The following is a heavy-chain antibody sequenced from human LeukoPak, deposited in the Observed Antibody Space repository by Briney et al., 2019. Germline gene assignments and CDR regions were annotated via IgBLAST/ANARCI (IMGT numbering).Heavy chain of an antibody. J-gene: IGHJ4*02. Sequence: ASVKVSCKASGYTFTSYAMHWVRQAPGQRLEWMGWVNAGNGNTKYSQKFQGRVTITRDTSASTAYMELSSLRSEDTAVYYCARVLMVRGVTPFGYWGQGTLVTVSS. D-gene: IGHD3-10*01. CDR1: GYTFTSYA. V-gene: IGHV1-3*01. CDR3: ARVLMVRGVTPFGY. CDR2: VNAGNGNT.